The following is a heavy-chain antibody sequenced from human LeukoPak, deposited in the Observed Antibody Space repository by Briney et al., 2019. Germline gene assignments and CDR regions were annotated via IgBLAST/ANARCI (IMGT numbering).Heavy chain of an antibody. D-gene: IGHD6-19*01. V-gene: IGHV3-30*02. CDR3: AKEQYSSAWYADFDS. CDR1: GFTFVSHG. CDR2: IRYDGSNK. Sequence: HPGGSLRLSCAASGFTFVSHGMHWVRQAPGKGLEWVAFIRYDGSNKYYADSVKGRFTISRDNSQSTLYLEMNSLRAEDTAVYYCAKEQYSSAWYADFDSRGQGTLVIVSS. J-gene: IGHJ4*02.